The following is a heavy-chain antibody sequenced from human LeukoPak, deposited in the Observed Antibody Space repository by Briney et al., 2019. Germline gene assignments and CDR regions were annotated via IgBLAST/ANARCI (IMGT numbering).Heavy chain of an antibody. CDR3: ARTGSTVTMLYPFDH. Sequence: SGPTLVNPTQTLTMTCTFSGFSLNTSGVCVSWIRQPPGKGLEWVGSIYYSGSTNYNPSLKSRVSISVDTSKNQFSLKLSSVTAADTAVYYCARTGSTVTMLYPFDHWGQGTLVTVSS. CDR1: GFSLNTSGVC. V-gene: IGHV4-39*07. J-gene: IGHJ4*02. D-gene: IGHD4-17*01. CDR2: IYYSGST.